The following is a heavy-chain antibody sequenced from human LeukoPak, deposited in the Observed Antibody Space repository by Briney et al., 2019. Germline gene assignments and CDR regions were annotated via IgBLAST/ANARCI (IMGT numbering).Heavy chain of an antibody. Sequence: SETLSLTCTVSGGSISSYYWSWIRQPPGKGLEWIGYIYYSGSTNYNPSLKSRVTVSVDTSKNQFSLKLSSVTAADTAVYYCARRIGTMVRGVIFDIWGQGTMVTVSS. CDR1: GGSISSYY. D-gene: IGHD3-10*01. J-gene: IGHJ3*02. CDR2: IYYSGST. V-gene: IGHV4-59*01. CDR3: ARRIGTMVRGVIFDI.